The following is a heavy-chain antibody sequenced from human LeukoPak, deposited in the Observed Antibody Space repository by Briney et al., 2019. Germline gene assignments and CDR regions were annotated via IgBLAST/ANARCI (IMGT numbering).Heavy chain of an antibody. Sequence: GGSLRLSCAASGFTFSSYSMNWVRQAPGKGLEWVSSISSSSSYIYYADSVRGRFTISRDNAKNSLYLQMNSLRAEDTAVYYCARDGHYDILTGYFQDWGQGTLVTVSS. CDR2: ISSSSSYI. J-gene: IGHJ1*01. V-gene: IGHV3-21*04. CDR1: GFTFSSYS. CDR3: ARDGHYDILTGYFQD. D-gene: IGHD3-9*01.